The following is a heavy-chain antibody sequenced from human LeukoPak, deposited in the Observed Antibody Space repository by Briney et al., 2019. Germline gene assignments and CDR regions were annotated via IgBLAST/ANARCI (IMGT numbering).Heavy chain of an antibody. CDR2: IKQDGSEK. J-gene: IGHJ4*02. D-gene: IGHD1-26*01. V-gene: IGHV3-7*01. Sequence: GGSLRLSCAASGFTFSSYWMSWVRQTPGKGLEWVANIKQDGSEKYYVGSVRGRFTISRDNAENSLYLRMNSLRAEDTAVYYCARDCGGIYCSYWGQGTLVTVSS. CDR1: GFTFSSYW. CDR3: ARDCGGIYCSY.